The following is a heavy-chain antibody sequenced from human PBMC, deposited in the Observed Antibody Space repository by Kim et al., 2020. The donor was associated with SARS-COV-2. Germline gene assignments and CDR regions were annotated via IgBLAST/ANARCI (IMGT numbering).Heavy chain of an antibody. D-gene: IGHD6-25*01. CDR2: VNPNNGNT. CDR1: GYMFSTHG. Sequence: ASVKVSCKAFGYMFSTHGITWLRQAPGQGLECMGWVNPNNGNTEYAHKFQGRVTMTTDTFTRTAYMHLWSLTYDDTAVYYCARGSAWPKIAYWGQGTLVTVSS. J-gene: IGHJ4*02. CDR3: ARGSAWPKIAY. V-gene: IGHV1-18*04.